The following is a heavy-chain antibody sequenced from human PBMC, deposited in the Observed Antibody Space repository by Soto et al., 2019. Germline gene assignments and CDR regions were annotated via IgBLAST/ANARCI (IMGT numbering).Heavy chain of an antibody. CDR1: GFTVSNNY. Sequence: EVQLVETGGGLIQPGGSLRLSCAASGFTVSNNYMSWVRQAPGKGLEWVSLIYSGGSTCYADSVKGRFTISRDNSKNTLFLQMNSLRADDTAVYFCATYTSLDYWGEGTLVTVSS. V-gene: IGHV3-53*02. D-gene: IGHD2-2*02. J-gene: IGHJ4*02. CDR3: ATYTSLDY. CDR2: IYSGGST.